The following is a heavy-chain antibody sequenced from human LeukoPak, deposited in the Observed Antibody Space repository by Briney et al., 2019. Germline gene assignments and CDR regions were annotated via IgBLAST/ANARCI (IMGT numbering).Heavy chain of an antibody. V-gene: IGHV1-2*02. CDR1: GYTFTGYY. CDR3: ARGIAARRDHFDF. J-gene: IGHJ4*02. Sequence: ASVKVSCKASGYTFTGYYMHWVRQAPGQGFEWMGWINPNSGGTNYAQKFQGRVTMTRDTSISTAYMELSRLRCDDTAVYYCARGIAARRDHFDFWGQGTLVTVSS. CDR2: INPNSGGT. D-gene: IGHD6-6*01.